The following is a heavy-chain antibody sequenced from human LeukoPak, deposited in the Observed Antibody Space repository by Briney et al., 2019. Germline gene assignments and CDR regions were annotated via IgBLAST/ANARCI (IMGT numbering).Heavy chain of an antibody. D-gene: IGHD3-9*01. J-gene: IGHJ6*02. Sequence: ASVTVSCKASGYTFTGYYMHWVRQAPGQGLEWMGWINPNSGGTNYAQKFQGWVTMTRDTSISTAYMELSRLRSDDTAVYYCARTNVLRYFDWLSKGDYYYYYGMDVWGQGTTVTVSS. CDR2: INPNSGGT. CDR3: ARTNVLRYFDWLSKGDYYYYYGMDV. V-gene: IGHV1-2*04. CDR1: GYTFTGYY.